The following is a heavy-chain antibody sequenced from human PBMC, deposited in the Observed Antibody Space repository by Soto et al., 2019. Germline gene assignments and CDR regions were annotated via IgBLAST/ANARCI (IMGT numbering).Heavy chain of an antibody. CDR2: IYYSGST. D-gene: IGHD2-21*01. CDR1: GGSISSGDYY. CDR3: ASRVVLGWSDWFDP. J-gene: IGHJ5*02. V-gene: IGHV4-30-4*01. Sequence: SETLSLTCTVSGGSISSGDYYWSWIRQPPGKGLEWIGYIYYSGSTYHNPSLKSRVTISVDTSKNQFSLKLSSVTAADTAVYYWASRVVLGWSDWFDPWGQGTLVTVSS.